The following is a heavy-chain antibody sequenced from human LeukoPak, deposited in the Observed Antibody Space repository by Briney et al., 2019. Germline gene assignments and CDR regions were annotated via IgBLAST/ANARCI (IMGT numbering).Heavy chain of an antibody. CDR1: GGSFSGYY. D-gene: IGHD2-2*02. V-gene: IGHV4-34*01. Sequence: SETLSLTCAVYGGSFSGYYWSWIRQPPGKGLEWIGEINHSGSTNYNPSLKSRVTISVDTSKNQFSLKLSSVTAADTAVYYCARTLGYCSSTSCYKRGYYYYYMGVWGKGTTVTVSS. CDR3: ARTLGYCSSTSCYKRGYYYYYMGV. CDR2: INHSGST. J-gene: IGHJ6*03.